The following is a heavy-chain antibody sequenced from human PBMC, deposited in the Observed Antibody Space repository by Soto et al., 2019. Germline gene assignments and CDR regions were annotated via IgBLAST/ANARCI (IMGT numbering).Heavy chain of an antibody. CDR1: GGSSSSCDYY. CDR2: IYYSGST. Sequence: LSLRCTVSGGSSSSCDYYLSLIRQPPGKGLEWIGYIYYSGSTYYNPSLKSRVTISVDTSKNQFSLKLSSVTAADTAVYYCALGWLTYGMDVWGQGTTVTVSS. J-gene: IGHJ6*02. CDR3: ALGWLTYGMDV. V-gene: IGHV4-30-4*01. D-gene: IGHD2-15*01.